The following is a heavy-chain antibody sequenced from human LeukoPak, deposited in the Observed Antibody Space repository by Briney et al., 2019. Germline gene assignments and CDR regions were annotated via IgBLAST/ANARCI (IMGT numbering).Heavy chain of an antibody. J-gene: IGHJ4*02. D-gene: IGHD3-22*01. CDR1: GGSFSGYY. Sequence: SETLSLTCAVYGGSFSGYYWSWIRQPPGKGLEWIGEINHSGSTNYNQSLKSRVTISVDTSKNQFSLKLSSVTAADTAVYYCARAHIHYYDSSGYPGTPLPDYWGQGTLVTVSS. CDR2: INHSGST. V-gene: IGHV4-34*01. CDR3: ARAHIHYYDSSGYPGTPLPDY.